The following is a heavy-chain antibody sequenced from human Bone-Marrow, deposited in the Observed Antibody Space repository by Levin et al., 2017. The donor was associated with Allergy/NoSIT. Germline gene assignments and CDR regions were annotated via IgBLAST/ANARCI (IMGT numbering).Heavy chain of an antibody. J-gene: IGHJ4*02. V-gene: IGHV3-7*01. Sequence: QPGGSLRLSCAASGFTFTDYWMTWVRQAPGKGLEWVANIKYDGSEKDYVDSVKGRFTISRDNGKNSLYLQMNSLRADDTAVYYCARDEGYGYGYWGQGTLVTVSS. CDR3: ARDEGYGYGY. D-gene: IGHD5-18*01. CDR1: GFTFTDYW. CDR2: IKYDGSEK.